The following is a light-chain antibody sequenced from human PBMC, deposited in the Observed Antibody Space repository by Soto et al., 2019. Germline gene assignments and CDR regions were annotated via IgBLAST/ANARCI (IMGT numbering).Light chain of an antibody. CDR3: QKYNNAPRWT. Sequence: DIQMTQSPSFLSASVGDRVSITCRASQGIFNYLAWYQQKPGKVPKLLIYGASTLQSGVPSRFSGSGSGTDFTLTISSLQPEDVATYYCQKYNNAPRWTFGQGTKVEIK. CDR1: QGIFNY. CDR2: GAS. V-gene: IGKV1-27*01. J-gene: IGKJ1*01.